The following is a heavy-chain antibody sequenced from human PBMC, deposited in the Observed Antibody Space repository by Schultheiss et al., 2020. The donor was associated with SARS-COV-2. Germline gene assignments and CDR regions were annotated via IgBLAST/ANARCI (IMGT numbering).Heavy chain of an antibody. CDR2: IYYSGST. CDR3: AREYMWVATTRSFDY. Sequence: SETLSLTCTVSGGSISSYYWSWIRQPPGKGLEWIGYIYYSGSTNYNPSLKSRVTISVDTSKNQFSLNLNSVTAADTAVYYCAREYMWVATTRSFDYWGQGTLVTVSS. CDR1: GGSISSYY. V-gene: IGHV4-59*12. J-gene: IGHJ4*02. D-gene: IGHD5-12*01.